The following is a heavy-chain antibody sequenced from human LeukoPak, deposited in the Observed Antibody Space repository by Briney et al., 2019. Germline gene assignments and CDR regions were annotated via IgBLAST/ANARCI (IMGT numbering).Heavy chain of an antibody. CDR1: GGSISSYY. D-gene: IGHD3-10*01. Sequence: SETLSLTCTVSGGSISSYYWSWIRQPPGKGLEWIGYIYYSGSTYYNPSLKSRVTISVDTSKNQFSLKLSSVTVADTAVYYCARVRGLDYYGSGSQNYFDYWGQGTLVTVSS. CDR3: ARVRGLDYYGSGSQNYFDY. CDR2: IYYSGST. V-gene: IGHV4-59*08. J-gene: IGHJ4*02.